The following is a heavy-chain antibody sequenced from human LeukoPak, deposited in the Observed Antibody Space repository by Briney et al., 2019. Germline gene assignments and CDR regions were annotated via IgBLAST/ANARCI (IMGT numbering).Heavy chain of an antibody. CDR2: ISGSGGST. CDR3: AKDIYPGVGATGHFDY. J-gene: IGHJ4*02. D-gene: IGHD1-26*01. Sequence: GGTLRLSCAASGFTFSSYGMSWVRQAPGKGLEWVSAISGSGGSTYYADSVKGRFTISRDNAKNSLYLQMNSLRAEDMALYYCAKDIYPGVGATGHFDYWGQGTLVTVSS. V-gene: IGHV3-23*01. CDR1: GFTFSSYG.